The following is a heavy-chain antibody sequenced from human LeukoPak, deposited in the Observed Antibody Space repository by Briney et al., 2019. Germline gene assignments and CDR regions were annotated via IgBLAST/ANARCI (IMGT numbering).Heavy chain of an antibody. D-gene: IGHD3-22*01. Sequence: ASVKVSCKASGYTFTSYYMHWVRQAPGQGLEWMGIINPSGGSTTNAQKFQGRVTMTRDTSTSTVYMELSSLRSEDTAVYYCARSRSSGGRYYDSTGYWARDAFDIWGQGTMVTVSS. J-gene: IGHJ3*02. CDR3: ARSRSSGGRYYDSTGYWARDAFDI. CDR1: GYTFTSYY. V-gene: IGHV1-46*01. CDR2: INPSGGST.